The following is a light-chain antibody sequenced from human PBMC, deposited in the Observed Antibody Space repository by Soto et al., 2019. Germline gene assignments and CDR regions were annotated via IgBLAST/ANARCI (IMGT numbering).Light chain of an antibody. J-gene: IGKJ1*01. CDR1: QSVSSN. Sequence: EIVMTQSPSTVSVSPGERAALSCRASQSVSSNLAWYQQKPGQAPRLLIYGASSRATGIPVRFSGSGSGTEFTLTISSLQSEDFAVYYCQKYNDWPRTFGQGTKVEIK. CDR3: QKYNDWPRT. V-gene: IGKV3-15*01. CDR2: GAS.